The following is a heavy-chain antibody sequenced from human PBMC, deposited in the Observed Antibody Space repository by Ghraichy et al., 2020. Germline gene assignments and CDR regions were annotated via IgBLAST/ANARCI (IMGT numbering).Heavy chain of an antibody. CDR1: DPSSTNYY. CDR2: IYQTGHT. V-gene: IGHV4-59*01. J-gene: IGHJ6*02. Sequence: GSLSLTCTVSDPSSTNYYWSWVRQPPGKGLEWIGYIYQTGHTNYNPSLQTRVTISSDSSKTQFSLMLTSVTAADTAVYFCATGTSHSSDFYYFGMDVWGLGTTVTVSS. CDR3: ATGTSHSSDFYYFGMDV.